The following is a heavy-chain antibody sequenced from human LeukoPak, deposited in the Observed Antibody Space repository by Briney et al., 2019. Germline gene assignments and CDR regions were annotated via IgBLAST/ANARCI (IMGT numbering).Heavy chain of an antibody. Sequence: SVKVSCKASGGTFSIYAISWVRQAPGQGLEWMGGIIPIFGTANYAQKFQGRVTITADESTSTAYMELSSLRSEDTAVYYCARVTLGYSRSGDNYYYYGMDVWGQGTTVSVS. V-gene: IGHV1-69*01. CDR2: IIPIFGTA. J-gene: IGHJ6*02. D-gene: IGHD6-13*01. CDR1: GGTFSIYA. CDR3: ARVTLGYSRSGDNYYYYGMDV.